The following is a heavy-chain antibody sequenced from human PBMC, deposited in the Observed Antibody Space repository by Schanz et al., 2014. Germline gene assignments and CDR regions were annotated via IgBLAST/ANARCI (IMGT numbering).Heavy chain of an antibody. J-gene: IGHJ6*02. CDR3: ARAKRFGDMDV. V-gene: IGHV1-8*02. D-gene: IGHD3-10*01. Sequence: QVQLVQSGAEVHKPGASLKISCKASGYTFTNFFLHWVRQAPGQGLEWLGWMNPNSGNPGFAQKFRGRVTMTRNTSMSTAYMELRNLRSDDTAVYYCARAKRFGDMDVWGQGTTXTVSS. CDR1: GYTFTNFF. CDR2: MNPNSGNP.